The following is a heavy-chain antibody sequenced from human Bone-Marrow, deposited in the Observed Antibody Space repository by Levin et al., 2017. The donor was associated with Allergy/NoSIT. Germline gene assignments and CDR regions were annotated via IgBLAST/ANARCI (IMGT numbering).Heavy chain of an antibody. CDR3: ARESSAAGYGSGRKYFDY. J-gene: IGHJ4*02. CDR1: GGSVSSGSYY. V-gene: IGHV4-61*01. D-gene: IGHD3-10*01. Sequence: SQTLSLTCTVSGGSVSSGSYYWSWIRQPPGKGLEWIGYIYYSGSTNYNPSLKSRVTISVDTSKNQFSLKLSSVTAADTAVYYCARESSAAGYGSGRKYFDYWGQGTLVTVSS. CDR2: IYYSGST.